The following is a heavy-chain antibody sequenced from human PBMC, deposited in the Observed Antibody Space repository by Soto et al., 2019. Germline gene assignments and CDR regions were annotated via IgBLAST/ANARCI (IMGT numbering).Heavy chain of an antibody. J-gene: IGHJ5*02. CDR3: ARAVPAAPTVGFDP. D-gene: IGHD2-2*01. V-gene: IGHV1-69*06. Sequence: GASVKVSCKASGGTFSSYAISWVRQAPGQGLEWMGGIIPIFGTANCAQKFQGRVTITADKSTSTAYMELSSLRSEDTAVYYCARAVPAAPTVGFDPWGQGTLVTVSS. CDR1: GGTFSSYA. CDR2: IIPIFGTA.